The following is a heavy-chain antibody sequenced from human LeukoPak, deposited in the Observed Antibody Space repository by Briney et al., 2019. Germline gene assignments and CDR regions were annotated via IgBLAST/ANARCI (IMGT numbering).Heavy chain of an antibody. D-gene: IGHD1-26*01. Sequence: PGRSLRLSCAASGFTFSSYGMHWVRQAPGKGLEWVAVISYDGSNKYYADSVKGRFTISRDNSKNTLYLQMNSLRAEDTAVYYCAKVNTPYTGIVGAKPFDYWGQGTLVTVSS. CDR2: ISYDGSNK. CDR3: AKVNTPYTGIVGAKPFDY. V-gene: IGHV3-30*18. CDR1: GFTFSSYG. J-gene: IGHJ4*02.